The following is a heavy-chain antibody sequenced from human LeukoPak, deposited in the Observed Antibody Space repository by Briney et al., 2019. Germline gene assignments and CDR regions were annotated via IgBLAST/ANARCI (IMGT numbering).Heavy chain of an antibody. CDR2: IYYSGST. Sequence: SETLSLTCTVSGGSISSYYWSWIRQPPGKGLEWIGYIYYSGSTNYNPSLKSRVTISVDTSKNQFSLKLSSVTAADTAVYYCARDLVGSPLWGQGTLVTVSS. CDR3: ARDLVGSPL. J-gene: IGHJ4*02. CDR1: GGSISSYY. V-gene: IGHV4-59*01. D-gene: IGHD1-26*01.